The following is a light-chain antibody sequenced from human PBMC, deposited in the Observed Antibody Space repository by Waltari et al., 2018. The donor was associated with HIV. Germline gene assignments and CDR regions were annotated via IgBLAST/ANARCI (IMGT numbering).Light chain of an antibody. CDR1: QGISSW. CDR3: QQANSFPLT. CDR2: AAS. J-gene: IGKJ4*01. V-gene: IGKV1-12*01. Sequence: EIKMTQSTTSLSASEGDRVNINCRASQGISSWLAWYQQKPGKAPKLLIYAASSLQSWVPSRFSGSGSGTDFILTISSLQPEDFATYYCQQANSFPLTFGGGTKVEIK.